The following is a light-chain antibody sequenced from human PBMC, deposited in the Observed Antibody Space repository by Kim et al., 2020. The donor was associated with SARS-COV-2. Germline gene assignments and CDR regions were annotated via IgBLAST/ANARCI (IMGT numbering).Light chain of an antibody. V-gene: IGKV3-20*01. CDR1: QTVPTNY. CDR3: QQYGSSSIT. Sequence: SPGERATLYCRASQTVPTNYLAWYQQKAGQPPRPLIYGASSRATGVPDRFSGSGSGADFTLTISRLEPEDFAVYYCQQYGSSSITFGQGTRLEIK. CDR2: GAS. J-gene: IGKJ5*01.